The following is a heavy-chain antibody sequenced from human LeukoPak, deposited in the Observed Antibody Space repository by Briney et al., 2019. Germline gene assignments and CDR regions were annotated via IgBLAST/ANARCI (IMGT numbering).Heavy chain of an antibody. CDR2: IYHRGST. CDR1: GYSISSGYY. V-gene: IGHV4-38-2*01. Sequence: SETLSLTCAVSGYSISSGYYWGWIRQPPGKGLEWIGSIYHRGSTYYNPSLKSRVTISVDTSKNQFSLKLSSVTAADTAVYYCASDIVVVPAAPGYYYYMDVWGKGTTVTVSS. D-gene: IGHD2-2*01. J-gene: IGHJ6*03. CDR3: ASDIVVVPAAPGYYYYMDV.